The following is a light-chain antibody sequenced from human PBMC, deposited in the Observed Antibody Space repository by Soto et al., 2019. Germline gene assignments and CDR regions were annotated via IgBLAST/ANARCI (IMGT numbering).Light chain of an antibody. CDR1: QRISSY. V-gene: IGKV3-11*01. Sequence: LVLTQSPATLSLSPGERATLSCRSNQRISSYLAWYQEKPGQAPRLLIYDASHRATGIPARFSGSGSGTDFTLTISGLQPEDFAVYYCQQGNNWRFIFGPGTKVDIK. CDR3: QQGNNWRFI. CDR2: DAS. J-gene: IGKJ3*01.